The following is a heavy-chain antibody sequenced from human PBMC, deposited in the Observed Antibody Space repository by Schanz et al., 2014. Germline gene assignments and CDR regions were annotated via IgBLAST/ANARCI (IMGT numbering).Heavy chain of an antibody. CDR2: IDGEGGDT. Sequence: EVQLVESGGGLVQPGGSLRLSCAASGFTVSNNYMSWVRQAPGKGLECVSRIDGEGGDTRYADSVKGRFTVFRDNARNMVFLQMNSLRVDDTGVYYCVRDERISSGVWFDPWGQGTLVTVSS. V-gene: IGHV3-74*01. CDR3: VRDERISSGVWFDP. J-gene: IGHJ5*02. CDR1: GFTVSNNY. D-gene: IGHD6-19*01.